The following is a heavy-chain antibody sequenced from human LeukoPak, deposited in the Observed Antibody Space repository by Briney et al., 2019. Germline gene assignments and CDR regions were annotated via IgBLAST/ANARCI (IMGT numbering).Heavy chain of an antibody. CDR3: ATPEPGITMVRGVIAAFDY. D-gene: IGHD3-10*01. CDR1: GFTFSSYA. J-gene: IGHJ4*02. Sequence: GGSLRLSCAASGFTFSSYAMSWVRQAPGKGLEGVSVISGSGGSTYYADSVKGRFTISRDNYKNTLYLQMNSLRAEDTAVYYCATPEPGITMVRGVIAAFDYWGQGTLVTVSS. CDR2: ISGSGGST. V-gene: IGHV3-23*01.